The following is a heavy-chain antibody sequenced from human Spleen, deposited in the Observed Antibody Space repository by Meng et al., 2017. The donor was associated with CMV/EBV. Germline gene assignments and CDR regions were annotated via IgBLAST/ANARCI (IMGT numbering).Heavy chain of an antibody. Sequence: GSLRLSCTVSGGSISTYYWSWIRQPPGKGLEWIGYIYYSGSTNYSLSLKSRVTISLDTSKNQFSLKLSSVTAADTAVYYCATVSERLWFFDNWGQGLLVTVSS. V-gene: IGHV4-59*01. D-gene: IGHD3-10*01. CDR1: GGSISTYY. CDR3: ATVSERLWFFDN. CDR2: IYYSGST. J-gene: IGHJ4*02.